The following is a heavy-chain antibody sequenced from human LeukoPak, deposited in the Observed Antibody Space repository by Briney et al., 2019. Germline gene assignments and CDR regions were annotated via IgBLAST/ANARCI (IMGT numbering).Heavy chain of an antibody. D-gene: IGHD3-22*01. Sequence: PSETLSLTCTVSGGSISSGGYYWSWIRQPPGKGLEWIGYIYHSGSTYYNPSLKSRVTISVDRSKNQFSLKLSSVTAADTAVYYCARAPNSGYYSMEGHIDYWGQGTLVTVSS. J-gene: IGHJ4*02. CDR2: IYHSGST. CDR3: ARAPNSGYYSMEGHIDY. CDR1: GGSISSGGYY. V-gene: IGHV4-30-2*01.